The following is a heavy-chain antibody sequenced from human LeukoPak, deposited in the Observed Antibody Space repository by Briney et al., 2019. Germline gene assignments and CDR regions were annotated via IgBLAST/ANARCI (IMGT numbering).Heavy chain of an antibody. CDR2: INQDGTEK. CDR1: GFTFRNYW. Sequence: GGSLRLSCAASGFTFRNYWMSWVRQAPGQGLEWVANINQDGTEKYYVNSVKGRFTISRDNAKNSLYLQMNSLRAEDTAVYYCAKEQAASDYWGQGTLVTVSS. J-gene: IGHJ4*02. CDR3: AKEQAASDY. D-gene: IGHD6-13*01. V-gene: IGHV3-7*03.